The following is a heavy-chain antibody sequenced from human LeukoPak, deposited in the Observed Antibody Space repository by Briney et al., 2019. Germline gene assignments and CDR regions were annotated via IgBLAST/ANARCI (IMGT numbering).Heavy chain of an antibody. V-gene: IGHV1-2*02. J-gene: IGHJ4*02. CDR1: GYTFTGYY. Sequence: ASVKVSCKASGYTFTGYYMHWVRQAPGQGLEWMGWINPNSGGTNYAQKFQGRVTMTRDTSISTAYMELSSLRSEDTAVYYCAIRTPVDIVATLGERVKKGLDYWGQGTLVTVSS. CDR3: AIRTPVDIVATLGERVKKGLDY. CDR2: INPNSGGT. D-gene: IGHD5-12*01.